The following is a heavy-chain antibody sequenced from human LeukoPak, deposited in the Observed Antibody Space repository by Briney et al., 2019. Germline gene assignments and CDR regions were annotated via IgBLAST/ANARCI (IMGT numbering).Heavy chain of an antibody. J-gene: IGHJ4*02. CDR3: ARRLTGVDY. V-gene: IGHV1-2*02. Sequence: ASVKVSCKASGYTFTAYYMNWVRPAPGQGLEWMGWINPNSGGTNYAQNFQGRVTMTRDTSISTVYMELNSLRSDDTAVYYCARRLTGVDYWGQGTQVTVSS. CDR1: GYTFTAYY. CDR2: INPNSGGT. D-gene: IGHD7-27*01.